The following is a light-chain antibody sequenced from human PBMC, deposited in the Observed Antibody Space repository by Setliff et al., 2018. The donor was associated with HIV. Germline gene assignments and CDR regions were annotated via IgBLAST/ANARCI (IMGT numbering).Light chain of an antibody. CDR2: EVS. Sequence: QSVLTQPASVSGSPGQSITISCTGTSSDVGGYNFVSWYQQHPGKAPKLMIYEVSNRPSGVSNRFSGFKSGNTASLTISGLQAEDEADYYCSSYTGSTTPYVFGTGAKV. V-gene: IGLV2-14*01. CDR3: SSYTGSTTPYV. CDR1: SSDVGGYNF. J-gene: IGLJ1*01.